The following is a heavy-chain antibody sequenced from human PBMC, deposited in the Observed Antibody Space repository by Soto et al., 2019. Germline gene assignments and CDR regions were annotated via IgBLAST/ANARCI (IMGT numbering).Heavy chain of an antibody. CDR1: GFTFSSYA. Sequence: EVQLLESGGGLVQPGGSLRLSCAASGFTFSSYAMSWVRQAPGKGLEWVSAISGSGGSTYYADSVKGRFTIYRDNSKNTLHLQMNSLRAEDTAVYYCAKDIAGYCSSTSCYGGPYYYYYMDVWGKGTTVTVSS. CDR2: ISGSGGST. CDR3: AKDIAGYCSSTSCYGGPYYYYYMDV. J-gene: IGHJ6*03. V-gene: IGHV3-23*01. D-gene: IGHD2-2*01.